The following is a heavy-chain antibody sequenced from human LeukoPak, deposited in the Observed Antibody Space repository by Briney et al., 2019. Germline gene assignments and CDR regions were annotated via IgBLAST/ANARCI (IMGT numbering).Heavy chain of an antibody. Sequence: GGSPRLSCAASGFTFSSYWMHWVRQAPGKGLVWVSRINSDGSSTSYADSVKGRFTISRDNAKNTLYLQMNSLRAEDTAVYYCARDATGRYYDSSGYSLYYFDYWGQGTLVTVSS. CDR1: GFTFSSYW. J-gene: IGHJ4*02. CDR3: ARDATGRYYDSSGYSLYYFDY. V-gene: IGHV3-74*01. D-gene: IGHD3-22*01. CDR2: INSDGSST.